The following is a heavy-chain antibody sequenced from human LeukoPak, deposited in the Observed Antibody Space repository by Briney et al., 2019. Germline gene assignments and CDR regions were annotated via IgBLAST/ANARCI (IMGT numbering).Heavy chain of an antibody. V-gene: IGHV3-49*04. CDR3: TRDPGPTSGWHYYMDV. Sequence: GGSLRLSCTASGFTFGDYAMSWVRQAPGKGLEWVGFIRSKAYGGTTEYAASVKGRFTISRDDSKSIAYLQMNSLKTEDTAVYYCTRDPGPTSGWHYYMDVWGKGTTVTVSS. CDR2: IRSKAYGGTT. D-gene: IGHD3-3*01. CDR1: GFTFGDYA. J-gene: IGHJ6*03.